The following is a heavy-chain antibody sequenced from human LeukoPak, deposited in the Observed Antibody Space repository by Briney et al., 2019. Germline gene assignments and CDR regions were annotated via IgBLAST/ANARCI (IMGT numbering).Heavy chain of an antibody. V-gene: IGHV3-23*01. Sequence: RSGGSLRLSCAASGFTFSSYAMSWVRQAPGMGLEWVSSIGGSGANTWYAESVKGRFTISRDNSKNTLYLQMNSLRAEDTAVYYCAKTYYYDSSGYHFPVYFDYWGQGTLVTVSS. CDR2: IGGSGANT. D-gene: IGHD3-22*01. CDR1: GFTFSSYA. CDR3: AKTYYYDSSGYHFPVYFDY. J-gene: IGHJ4*02.